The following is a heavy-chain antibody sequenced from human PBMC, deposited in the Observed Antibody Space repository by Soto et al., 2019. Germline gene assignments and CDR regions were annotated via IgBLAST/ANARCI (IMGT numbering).Heavy chain of an antibody. J-gene: IGHJ4*02. CDR1: GVSVSSGSYH. Sequence: QVQLQESGPGLVKPSETLSLTCSVSGVSVSSGSYHWGWIRQPPGKGLKWIGFKPHTGSPVYTPTRTSAVVISIDRSKNQFSLKLSSLTATDTAVYFCASVVSGGDSWGKGTLVTVSS. CDR2: KPHTGSP. D-gene: IGHD1-26*01. V-gene: IGHV4-61*01. CDR3: ASVVSGGDS.